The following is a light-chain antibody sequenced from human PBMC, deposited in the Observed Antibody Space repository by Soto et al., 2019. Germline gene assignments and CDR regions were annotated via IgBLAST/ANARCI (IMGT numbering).Light chain of an antibody. CDR1: QSISSW. Sequence: DIQMTQSPSTLSACVGDRVTSTCRASQSISSWLAWYQQKPGKAPKLLIYDAYSLESGTPSRFSGRRSGTEFTLTIASVQPEDFATYYCQQVNVYPSTFGGGTKVEIK. CDR3: QQVNVYPST. V-gene: IGKV1-5*01. CDR2: DAY. J-gene: IGKJ4*01.